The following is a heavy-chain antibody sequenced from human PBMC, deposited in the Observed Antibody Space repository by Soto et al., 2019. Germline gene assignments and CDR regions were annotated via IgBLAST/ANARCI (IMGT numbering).Heavy chain of an antibody. CDR2: IYYSGST. Sequence: SETLSLTCTVSGGSISSSSYYWGWIRQPPGKGLEWIGSIYYSGSTYYNPSLKSRVTISVDTSKNQFSLKLSSVTAADTAVYYCASPTYYDFWSGYYQIDYWGQGTLVTVSS. CDR3: ASPTYYDFWSGYYQIDY. D-gene: IGHD3-3*01. J-gene: IGHJ4*02. CDR1: GGSISSSSYY. V-gene: IGHV4-39*01.